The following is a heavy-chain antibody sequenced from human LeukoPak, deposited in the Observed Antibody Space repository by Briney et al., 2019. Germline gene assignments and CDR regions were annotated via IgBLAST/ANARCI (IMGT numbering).Heavy chain of an antibody. V-gene: IGHV6-1*01. CDR3: ARETTRFENDY. CDR2: TYYRSKWYN. Sequence: SQTLSLTCAISGDSVSCNSAAWDWIRQSQSRGLEWLGRTYYRSKWYNDYAVSVKSRITINPDTSKNQFSLQLNSVTPEDTAVYYCARETTRFENDYWGQGTLVTVSS. J-gene: IGHJ4*02. D-gene: IGHD1-7*01. CDR1: GDSVSCNSAA.